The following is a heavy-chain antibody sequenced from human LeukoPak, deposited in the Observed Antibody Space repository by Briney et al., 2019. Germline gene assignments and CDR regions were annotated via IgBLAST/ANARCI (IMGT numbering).Heavy chain of an antibody. CDR1: GFTFSSYE. CDR3: AREAAGSFDY. J-gene: IGHJ4*02. V-gene: IGHV3-48*03. Sequence: QSGGSLRLSCVASGFTFSSYEMNWVRQAPGKGLEWISYISSGGTMKYYADSVKGRFTISRDNARNSLSLQMNSLRAEDAAIYYCAREAAGSFDYWAPGTLVTASS. CDR2: ISSGGTMK. D-gene: IGHD2-15*01.